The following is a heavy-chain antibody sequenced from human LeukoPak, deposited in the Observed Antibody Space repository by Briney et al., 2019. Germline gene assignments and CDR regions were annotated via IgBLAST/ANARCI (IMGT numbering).Heavy chain of an antibody. CDR2: IYPGVSDT. CDR1: GYRFTSYW. V-gene: IGHV5-51*01. Sequence: GASLQISCQGSGYRFTSYWIGWVRPVPGKGLEWMGIIYPGVSDTRYSPSFQGQVTISADKSISTAYLQWSSLKASDTAMYYCARHPGYSYGPDYWGQGTLVTVSS. CDR3: ARHPGYSYGPDY. J-gene: IGHJ4*02. D-gene: IGHD5-18*01.